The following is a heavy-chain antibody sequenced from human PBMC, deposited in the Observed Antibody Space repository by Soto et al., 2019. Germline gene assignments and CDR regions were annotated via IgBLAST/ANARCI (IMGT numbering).Heavy chain of an antibody. CDR2: INSDGSRI. Sequence: EVQLVESGGGLVQPGGSLRLSCAASGFTFSSQWMYWVRQSPGKGPVWVSSINSDGSRIGYADSVKGRFTISRDNAKNTLYLQLNSLRVEDTGVYYCVRDIRWGRGTLVTVSS. J-gene: IGHJ4*02. CDR3: VRDIR. CDR1: GFTFSSQW. V-gene: IGHV3-74*01.